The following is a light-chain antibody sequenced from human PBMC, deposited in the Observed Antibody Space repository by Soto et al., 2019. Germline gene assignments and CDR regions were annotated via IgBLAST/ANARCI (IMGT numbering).Light chain of an antibody. V-gene: IGKV1-8*01. J-gene: IGKJ2*01. CDR3: QQYYNYPYT. CDR2: AAS. CDR1: QGISNY. Sequence: AIRMTQSPSSFSTSAGDRVTITCRASQGISNYLAWYQQKPGKAPKLLIFAASTLQSGVPSRFSGNGSGTDFTLTISRLQSEDFATYYCQQYYNYPYTFGQGTKLEI.